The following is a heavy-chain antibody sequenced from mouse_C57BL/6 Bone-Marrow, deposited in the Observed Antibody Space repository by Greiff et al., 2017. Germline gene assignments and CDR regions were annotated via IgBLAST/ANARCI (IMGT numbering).Heavy chain of an antibody. CDR3: SSFDGNYFDF. D-gene: IGHD2-3*01. V-gene: IGHV14-4*01. J-gene: IGHJ2*01. CDR1: GFNIKDDY. CDR2: IDPEIGDT. Sequence: EVQLQQSGAELVRPGASVKLSCTASGFNIKDDYIHWVKQRPEQGLEWIGGIDPEIGDTEYASKVQGKATITSDTSSNTAYLQLSSLTSEDTAVYYCSSFDGNYFDFWGQGTPLTVAS.